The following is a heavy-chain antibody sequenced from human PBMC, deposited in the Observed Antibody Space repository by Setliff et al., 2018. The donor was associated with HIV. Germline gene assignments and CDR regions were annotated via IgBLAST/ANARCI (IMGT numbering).Heavy chain of an antibody. CDR3: ARGNYYDSSGYYFHDWYFDL. J-gene: IGHJ2*01. CDR2: INPSGGST. V-gene: IGHV1-46*01. CDR1: GHTFTRYF. D-gene: IGHD3-22*01. Sequence: GASVKVSCKASGHTFTRYFMHWVRQAPGQGLEWMGIINPSGGSTTDAQKFQGRVTMTRDTSTDTVYMELSSLRSEDTAVYYCARGNYYDSSGYYFHDWYFDLWVPETLLVTVSS.